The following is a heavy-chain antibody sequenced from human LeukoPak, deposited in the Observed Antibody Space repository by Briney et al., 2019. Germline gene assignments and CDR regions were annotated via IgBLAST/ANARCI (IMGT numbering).Heavy chain of an antibody. Sequence: GGSLRLSCAVSGFTFSGFWMSWSRQAPGKGLEWVASINSDGSEGYYADVVKGRFTISRDNAKNSLYLQINSLRAEDTAVYYCARSSYSSSSSVWGQGTMVTVSP. J-gene: IGHJ3*01. V-gene: IGHV3-7*03. CDR2: INSDGSEG. CDR3: ARSSYSSSSSV. CDR1: GFTFSGFW. D-gene: IGHD6-6*01.